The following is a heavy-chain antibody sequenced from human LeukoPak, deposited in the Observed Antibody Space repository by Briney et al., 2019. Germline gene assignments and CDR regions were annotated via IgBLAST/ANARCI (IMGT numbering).Heavy chain of an antibody. J-gene: IGHJ4*02. CDR3: ARGRELAAAGLDY. CDR1: GGSISSRNW. V-gene: IGHV4-4*02. Sequence: SETLSLTCAVSGGSISSRNWWSWVRQPPGKGLEWIREIYHSGSTNYNPSLKSRVTISVDKSKNQFSLKLSSVTAADTAVYYCARGRELAAAGLDYWGQGTLVTVSS. CDR2: IYHSGST. D-gene: IGHD6-13*01.